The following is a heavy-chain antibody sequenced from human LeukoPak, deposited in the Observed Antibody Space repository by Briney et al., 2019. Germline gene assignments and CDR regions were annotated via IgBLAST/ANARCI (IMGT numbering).Heavy chain of an antibody. CDR1: GGSFSGYY. Sequence: SETLSLTCAVYGGSFSGYYWSWIRLPPGKGLEWIGEINHSGSTNYNPSLKSRVTISVDTSKNQFSLKLSSVTAADTAVYYCARAAYCSGGSCYYIDYWGQGTLVTVSS. CDR3: ARAAYCSGGSCYYIDY. D-gene: IGHD2-15*01. J-gene: IGHJ4*02. CDR2: INHSGST. V-gene: IGHV4-34*01.